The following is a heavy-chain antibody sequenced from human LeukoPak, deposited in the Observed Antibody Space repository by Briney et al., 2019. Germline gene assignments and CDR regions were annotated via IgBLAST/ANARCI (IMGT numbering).Heavy chain of an antibody. CDR1: GGPFSHYY. Sequence: SETLSLTCAVSGGPFSHYYWNWIRQSPGKGLEWIGETTDTRRTNYNPVLRSRVTISVDTSRNQFSLKLSSVTAADTAVYYCARGPSVLLWFGGLLPFDYWGQGTLVTVSS. CDR2: TTDTRRT. CDR3: ARGPSVLLWFGGLLPFDY. J-gene: IGHJ4*02. V-gene: IGHV4-34*01. D-gene: IGHD3-10*01.